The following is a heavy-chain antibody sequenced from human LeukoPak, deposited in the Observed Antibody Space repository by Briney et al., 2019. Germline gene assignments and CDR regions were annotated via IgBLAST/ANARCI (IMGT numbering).Heavy chain of an antibody. CDR1: GGSISSGGYY. CDR3: ARQSMVATGH. J-gene: IGHJ4*02. CDR2: IYYSGST. D-gene: IGHD5-12*01. V-gene: IGHV4-39*01. Sequence: PSETLSLTCTVSGGSISSGGYYWSWIRQLPGEGLEWIGYIYYSGSTHYNPSLQSRVTISLDTSKNQFSLKLSSVTAADTAMYYCARQSMVATGHWGQGTLVTVSS.